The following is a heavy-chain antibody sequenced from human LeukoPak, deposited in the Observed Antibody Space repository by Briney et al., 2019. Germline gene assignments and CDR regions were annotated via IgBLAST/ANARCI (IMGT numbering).Heavy chain of an antibody. CDR2: TYYGSKWYN. V-gene: IGHV6-1*01. D-gene: IGHD6-19*01. CDR3: ARDRLIAEAGTTLEQYNWFDP. Sequence: SQTLSLTCAISGDSVSSNSAAWNWIRQSPSRGLEWLGRTYYGSKWYNDYAVSVKSRITINPDTSKNQFSLQLNSVTPEDTAVYYCARDRLIAEAGTTLEQYNWFDPWGQGTVVTVSS. CDR1: GDSVSSNSAA. J-gene: IGHJ5*02.